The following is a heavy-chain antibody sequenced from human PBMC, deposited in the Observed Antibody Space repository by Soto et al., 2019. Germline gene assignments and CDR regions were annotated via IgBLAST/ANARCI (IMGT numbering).Heavy chain of an antibody. J-gene: IGHJ6*02. CDR2: ISGSGGST. CDR1: GFTFSSYA. D-gene: IGHD6-6*01. CDR3: ARDWGSSFIFDSYGMDV. V-gene: IGHV3-23*01. Sequence: LRLSCAASGFTFSSYAMSWVRQAPGKGLEWVSAISGSGGSTYYADSVKGRFTISRDNSKNTLYLQMNSLRAEDTAVYYCARDWGSSFIFDSYGMDVWGQGTTVTVSS.